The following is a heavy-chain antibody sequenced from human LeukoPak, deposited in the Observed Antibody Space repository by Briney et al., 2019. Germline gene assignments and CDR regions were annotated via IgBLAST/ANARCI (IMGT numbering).Heavy chain of an antibody. J-gene: IGHJ6*03. CDR3: ARDRYYYDSSGYKYMDV. CDR2: IYTSGST. D-gene: IGHD3-22*01. CDR1: GGSISSYY. Sequence: CTVSGGSISSYYWTWIRQPAGKGLEWIGRIYTSGSTNYNPSLKGRVTMSVDTSKNQFSLKLNSVTAADTAVYYCARDRYYYDSSGYKYMDVWGKGTTVTVSS. V-gene: IGHV4-4*07.